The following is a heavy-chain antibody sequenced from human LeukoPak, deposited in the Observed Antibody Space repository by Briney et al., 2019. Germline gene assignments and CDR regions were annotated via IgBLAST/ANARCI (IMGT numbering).Heavy chain of an antibody. J-gene: IGHJ5*02. CDR3: ARSLPRYYYDSSGYNEFDP. CDR1: GYTFTDYD. CDR2: MNPNSGNT. D-gene: IGHD3-22*01. V-gene: IGHV1-8*03. Sequence: ASVKVSCKASGYTFTDYDINWVRQAAGQGLEWMGWMNPNSGNTGYAQKFQGRVTIIRDTSIRTAYMELSSLSSEDTAVYYCARSLPRYYYDSSGYNEFDPWGQGTLVTVSS.